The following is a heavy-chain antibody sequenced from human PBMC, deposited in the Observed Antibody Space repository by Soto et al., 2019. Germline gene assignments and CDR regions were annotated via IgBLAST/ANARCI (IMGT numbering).Heavy chain of an antibody. CDR1: GYTFTSYY. D-gene: IGHD3-10*01. CDR2: INPSGGST. CDR3: AADGLLWFGEPFYGMDV. Sequence: ASVKVSCKASGYTFTSYYMHWVRQAPGQGLEWMGIINPSGGSTSYAQKFQGRVTMTRDTSTSTVYMELSSLRSEDTAAYYCAADGLLWFGEPFYGMDVWGQGTTVTVSS. J-gene: IGHJ6*02. V-gene: IGHV1-46*01.